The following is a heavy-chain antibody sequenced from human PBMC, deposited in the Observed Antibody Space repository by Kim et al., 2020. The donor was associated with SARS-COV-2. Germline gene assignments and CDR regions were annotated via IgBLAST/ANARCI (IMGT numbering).Heavy chain of an antibody. CDR2: GST. CDR3: AGAAAGLDY. J-gene: IGHJ4*02. D-gene: IGHD6-13*01. Sequence: GSTNYYPSIKSRVTISVDTSKNQFSLKRSSVTAADTAVYYCAGAAAGLDYWGQGTLVTVSS. V-gene: IGHV4-34*01.